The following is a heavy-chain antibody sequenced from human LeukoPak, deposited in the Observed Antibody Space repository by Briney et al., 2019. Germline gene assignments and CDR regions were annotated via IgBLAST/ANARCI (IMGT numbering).Heavy chain of an antibody. D-gene: IGHD4-11*01. Sequence: SETLSLTCTVSGGSISSYYWSWIRQPAGKGLEWIGRIYTSGSTNYNPSLKSRVTMSVDTSKNQFSLKLSSVTAADTAVYYCARGRSNHYYYYMDVWGKGTTVTISS. J-gene: IGHJ6*03. CDR3: ARGRSNHYYYYMDV. CDR1: GGSISSYY. V-gene: IGHV4-4*07. CDR2: IYTSGST.